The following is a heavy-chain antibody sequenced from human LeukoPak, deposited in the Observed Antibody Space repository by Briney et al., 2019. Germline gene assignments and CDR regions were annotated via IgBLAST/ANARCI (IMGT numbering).Heavy chain of an antibody. CDR3: ARSAGGYRAFDI. V-gene: IGHV4-61*02. CDR1: GGSISSGSYY. CDR2: IYTSGST. Sequence: SETLSLTCTVSGGSISSGSYYWSWIRQPAGKGLEWIGRIYTSGSTNYNPSLKSRVTISVGTSKNQFSLQLSSVTAADTAVYYCARSAGGYRAFDIWGQGTMVTVSS. D-gene: IGHD3-10*01. J-gene: IGHJ3*02.